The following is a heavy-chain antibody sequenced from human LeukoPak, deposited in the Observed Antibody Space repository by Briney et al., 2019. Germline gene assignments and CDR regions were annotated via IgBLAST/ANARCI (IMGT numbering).Heavy chain of an antibody. CDR1: GFTFSSYS. CDR3: ARDAPYSGYDGPSDY. J-gene: IGHJ4*02. V-gene: IGHV3-48*04. Sequence: GGSLRLSCAASGFTFSSYSMNWVRQAPGKGLEWVSYISSSGNTIYYADSVKGRFTISRDNAKNSLYLQMNSLRAEDTAVYYCARDAPYSGYDGPSDYWGQGTLVTVSS. D-gene: IGHD5-12*01. CDR2: ISSSGNTI.